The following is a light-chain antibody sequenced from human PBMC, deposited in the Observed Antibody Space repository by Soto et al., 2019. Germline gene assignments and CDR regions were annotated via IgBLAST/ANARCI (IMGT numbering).Light chain of an antibody. V-gene: IGKV4-1*01. CDR2: WAS. CDR1: QSVLYSSNNKNY. Sequence: DIVMTQSPDSLAVSLGERATINCKSSQSVLYSSNNKNYLAWYQQKPGQPPKLLIYWASNRESGVPDRFSGSGSGTDITLTISSLQAEDVAVYYCQQYFRPWTFGQGTKVEIK. CDR3: QQYFRPWT. J-gene: IGKJ1*01.